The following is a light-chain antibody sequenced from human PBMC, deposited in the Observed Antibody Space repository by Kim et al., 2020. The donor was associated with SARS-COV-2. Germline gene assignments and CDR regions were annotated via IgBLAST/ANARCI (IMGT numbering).Light chain of an antibody. Sequence: SASVGDRVTITCRASENIGTWLAWYQQKPGRAPSLLIYLASTLESGVPSRFRGTGSGTEFSLSITSLQPDDFATYYCQHYSRFPYTFGQGTKLE. CDR2: LAS. CDR1: ENIGTW. V-gene: IGKV1-5*03. J-gene: IGKJ2*01. CDR3: QHYSRFPYT.